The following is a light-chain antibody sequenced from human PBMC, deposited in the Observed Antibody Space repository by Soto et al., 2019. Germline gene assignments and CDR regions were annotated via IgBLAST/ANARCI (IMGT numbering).Light chain of an antibody. J-gene: IGLJ2*01. CDR2: EVS. Sequence: QSALTQPASVSGSPGQSITISCTGTSSDVGGYNYVSWYQHHPGKAPKLMIYEVSNRPSGISNRFSGSKSGNTASLTISGLQAEDEAHYSCSSYISSNTVVFGGGTKLTVL. V-gene: IGLV2-14*01. CDR3: SSYISSNTVV. CDR1: SSDVGGYNY.